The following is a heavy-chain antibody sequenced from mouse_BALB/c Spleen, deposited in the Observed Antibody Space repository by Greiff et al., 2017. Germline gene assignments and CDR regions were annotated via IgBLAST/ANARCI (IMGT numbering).Heavy chain of an antibody. J-gene: IGHJ1*01. CDR2: ISYSGST. CDR3: ARWMVGNYWYFDV. D-gene: IGHD2-3*01. Sequence: EVKVEESGPGLVKPSQSLSLTCTVTGYSITSDYAWNWIRQFPGNKLEWMGYISYSGSTSYNPSLKSRISITRDTSKNQFFLQLNSVTTEDTATYYCARWMVGNYWYFDVWGAGTTVTVSS. V-gene: IGHV3-2*02. CDR1: GYSITSDYA.